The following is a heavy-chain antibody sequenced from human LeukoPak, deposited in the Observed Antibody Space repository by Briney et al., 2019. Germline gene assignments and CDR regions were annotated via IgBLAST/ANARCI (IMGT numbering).Heavy chain of an antibody. CDR1: GFTFGNNA. J-gene: IGHJ4*02. CDR2: ISGSGVTT. CDR3: AKDLRVVATIQPFEPLGY. V-gene: IGHV3-23*01. Sequence: PGGSLRLSCAASGFTFGNNAMSWVRQAPGKGLEWVSAISGSGVTTYYADSVKGRFTISRDNSKNTLYLQMNSLRAEDTAVYYCAKDLRVVATIQPFEPLGYWGQGTLVTVSS. D-gene: IGHD5-12*01.